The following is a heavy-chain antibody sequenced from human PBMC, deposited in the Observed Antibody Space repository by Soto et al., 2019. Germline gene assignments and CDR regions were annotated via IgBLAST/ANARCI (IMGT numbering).Heavy chain of an antibody. CDR3: AREGFYYDSSGPYYGMDV. CDR1: GFTFDDYG. D-gene: IGHD3-22*01. Sequence: GGSLRLSCAASGFTFDDYGMSWVRQAPGKGLEWVSGINWNGGSTGYADSVKGRFTISRDNAKNSLYLQMNSLRAEDTALYYCAREGFYYDSSGPYYGMDVWGQGTTVTVSS. J-gene: IGHJ6*02. CDR2: INWNGGST. V-gene: IGHV3-20*04.